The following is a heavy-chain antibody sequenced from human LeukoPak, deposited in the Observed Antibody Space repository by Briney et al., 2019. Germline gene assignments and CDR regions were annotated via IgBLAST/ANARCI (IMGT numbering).Heavy chain of an antibody. Sequence: SVKVSCKASGGTFSSYAISWVRQAPGQGLEWMGGIIPIFGTANYAQKFQGRVTITADESTSTAYTELSSLRSEDTAVYYCASPTFVVVPAAMGHYYYYGMDVWGQGTTVTVSS. V-gene: IGHV1-69*13. D-gene: IGHD2-2*01. CDR3: ASPTFVVVPAAMGHYYYYGMDV. J-gene: IGHJ6*02. CDR1: GGTFSSYA. CDR2: IIPIFGTA.